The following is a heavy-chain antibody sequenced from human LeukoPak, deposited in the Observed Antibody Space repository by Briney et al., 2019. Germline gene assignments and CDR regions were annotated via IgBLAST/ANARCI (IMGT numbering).Heavy chain of an antibody. Sequence: GGSLRLPCAASGFTFSSYAMSWVRQAPGKGLEWVSAISGSGGSTYYADSVKGRFTISRDNSKNTLYLQMNSLRAEDTAVYYCAKDVRASGSPYFDYWGQGTLVTVPS. J-gene: IGHJ4*02. V-gene: IGHV3-23*01. CDR1: GFTFSSYA. CDR3: AKDVRASGSPYFDY. CDR2: ISGSGGST. D-gene: IGHD3-22*01.